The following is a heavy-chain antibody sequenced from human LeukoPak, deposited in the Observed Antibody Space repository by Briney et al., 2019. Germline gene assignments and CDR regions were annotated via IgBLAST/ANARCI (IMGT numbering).Heavy chain of an antibody. CDR2: IYHSGST. Sequence: SETLSLTCTVSGGSISSGGYYWSWIRQPPGKGLEWIGYIYHSGSTYYNPSLKSRVTISVDTSKNQFSLKLSSVTAADTAVYYCARAANRVPQDWGQGTLVTVSS. J-gene: IGHJ4*02. D-gene: IGHD1-14*01. V-gene: IGHV4-30-2*01. CDR1: GGSISSGGYY. CDR3: ARAANRVPQD.